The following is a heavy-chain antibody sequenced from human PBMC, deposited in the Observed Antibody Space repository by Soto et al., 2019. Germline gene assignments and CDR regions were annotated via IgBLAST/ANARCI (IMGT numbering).Heavy chain of an antibody. J-gene: IGHJ3*02. D-gene: IGHD6-6*01. Sequence: PATLALTCTVSCGSSSSYSCGCIRQPPGKGLEWIGYIYYSGTPNYNPSLKSRVTISVDTSKNQFSLKLSSVTAADTAVYYCARSGSSSSGAAFDIWGQGTMVT. CDR3: ARSGSSSSGAAFDI. CDR2: IYYSGTP. CDR1: CGSSSSYS. V-gene: IGHV4-59*01.